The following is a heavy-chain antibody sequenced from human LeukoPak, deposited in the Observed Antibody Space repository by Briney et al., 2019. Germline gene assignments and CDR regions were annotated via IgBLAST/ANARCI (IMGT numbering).Heavy chain of an antibody. CDR1: RFTFSNYW. J-gene: IGHJ4*02. CDR2: INSDGSSR. D-gene: IGHD6-13*01. V-gene: IGHV3-74*01. CDR3: ASASSHRIAAGGGY. Sequence: GGSLRLSWAASRFTFSNYWMHWVRQAPGKGLVWVSRINSDGSSRNYADSVKGRFTISRDNAKNTLYLQMNSLRAEDTAVYYCASASSHRIAAGGGYWGQGTLVTVSS.